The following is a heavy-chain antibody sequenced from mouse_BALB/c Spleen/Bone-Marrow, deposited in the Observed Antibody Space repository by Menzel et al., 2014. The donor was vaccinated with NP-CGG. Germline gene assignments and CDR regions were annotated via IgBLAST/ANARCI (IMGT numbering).Heavy chain of an antibody. CDR1: GFNIKDTY. D-gene: IGHD2-14*01. CDR2: MDPANGNT. V-gene: IGHV14-3*02. Sequence: EVKLVESGAELVKPGASVKLSCTASGFNIKDTYMHWVKQRPEQGLEWIGRMDPANGNTKYDPKFQGKATITTDTSSNTAYLQLRSLTSEDTAVYYCARYDYRYSWFAYWGQGTLVTVSA. J-gene: IGHJ3*01. CDR3: ARYDYRYSWFAY.